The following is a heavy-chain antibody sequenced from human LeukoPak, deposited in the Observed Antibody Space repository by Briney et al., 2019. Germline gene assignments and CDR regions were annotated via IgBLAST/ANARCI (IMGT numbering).Heavy chain of an antibody. V-gene: IGHV4-34*01. CDR1: GASFSDHY. D-gene: IGHD1-1*01. CDR2: IDHSGSP. J-gene: IGHJ5*02. CDR3: ATASQLGSYNWFDP. Sequence: SETLSLTCAVYGASFSDHYWSWIRQPPGKGLEWIGEIDHSGSPKYNPSLKGRVTISLDTSTNQFSLDLTSVTAADTAVYCCATASQLGSYNWFDPWGQGTLVTVSS.